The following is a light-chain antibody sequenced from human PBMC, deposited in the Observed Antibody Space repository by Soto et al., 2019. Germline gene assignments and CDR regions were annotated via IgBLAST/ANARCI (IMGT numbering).Light chain of an antibody. CDR3: SSFTNIILV. V-gene: IGLV2-14*01. CDR1: SSDIGGYDY. CDR2: EVR. Sequence: QSALTQDASVSGSPGQSITISCTGTSSDIGGYDYDSWYQHHPGKAPRLMIYEVRNRPSRVSNRFSGSKSGNTASLTISGLQTEDEADYYCSSFTNIILVFGGGTQLTFL. J-gene: IGLJ3*02.